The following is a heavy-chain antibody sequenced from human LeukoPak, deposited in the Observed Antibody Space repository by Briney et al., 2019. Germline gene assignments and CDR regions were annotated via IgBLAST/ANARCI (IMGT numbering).Heavy chain of an antibody. Sequence: PGGSLRLSCAASGFTFSSYWMSWVRQAPGKGLEWVANIKQDGSEKYYVDSVKGRFTISRDNAKNSLYLQMNSLRAEDTAVYYCARDLEGYSSGWGYYYYMDVWGKGTTVTVSS. CDR3: ARDLEGYSSGWGYYYYMDV. CDR2: IKQDGSEK. J-gene: IGHJ6*03. V-gene: IGHV3-7*01. D-gene: IGHD6-19*01. CDR1: GFTFSSYW.